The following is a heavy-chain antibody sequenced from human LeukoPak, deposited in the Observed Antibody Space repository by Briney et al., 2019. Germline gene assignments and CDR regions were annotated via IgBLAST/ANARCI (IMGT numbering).Heavy chain of an antibody. CDR2: INPNSGGT. CDR3: ARDLERIAVAVWFDP. D-gene: IGHD6-19*01. CDR1: GYTFTGYY. V-gene: IGHV1-2*02. Sequence: ASVKVSCKASGYTFTGYYMHWVRQAPGQGLEWMGWINPNSGGTNYAQKLQGRVTMTRDTSISTAYMELSRLRSDDTAVYYCARDLERIAVAVWFDPWGQGTLVTVSS. J-gene: IGHJ5*02.